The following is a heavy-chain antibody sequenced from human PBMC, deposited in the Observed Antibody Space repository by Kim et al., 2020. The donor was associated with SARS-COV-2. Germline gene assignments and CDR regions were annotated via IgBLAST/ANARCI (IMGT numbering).Heavy chain of an antibody. D-gene: IGHD5-18*01. Sequence: GGSLRLSCTASGFAFSSNAMIWVRQAPGMGLEWVSAISTSGGDMYYADSVRGRFTISRDNSKNTVYLQMNSLRAEDTAVYYCAKMMGGFRYGYPDYWGQGTQVTVSS. CDR1: GFAFSSNA. CDR2: ISTSGGDM. J-gene: IGHJ4*02. V-gene: IGHV3-23*01. CDR3: AKMMGGFRYGYPDY.